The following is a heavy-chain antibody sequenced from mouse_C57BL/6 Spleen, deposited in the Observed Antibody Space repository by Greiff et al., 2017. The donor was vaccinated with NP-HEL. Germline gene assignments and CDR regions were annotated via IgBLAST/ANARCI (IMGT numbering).Heavy chain of an antibody. D-gene: IGHD3-3*01. CDR1: GFTFSDYG. V-gene: IGHV5-17*01. CDR3: ARLGARRRGYAMDY. Sequence: VQLKESGGGLVKPGGSLKLSCAASGFTFSDYGMHWVRQAPEKGLEWVAYISSGSSTIYYVDTVKGRFTISRDNAKNTLFLQMTSLRSEDTAMYYCARLGARRRGYAMDYWGQGTSVTVSS. CDR2: ISSGSSTI. J-gene: IGHJ4*01.